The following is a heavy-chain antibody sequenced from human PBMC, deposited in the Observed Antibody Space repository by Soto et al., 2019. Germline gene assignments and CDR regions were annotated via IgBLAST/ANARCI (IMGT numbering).Heavy chain of an antibody. Sequence: GASVKVSCKASGYTFSGYYMHWVRQAPGQGLEWMGWINPTNGDTNYAQRSQGRVMMNRDTSITTTYMELSGLRSDDTATYYCARHIPGSGYGMDVWGQGTTV. CDR2: INPTNGDT. J-gene: IGHJ6*02. CDR3: ARHIPGSGYGMDV. V-gene: IGHV1-2*02. CDR1: GYTFSGYY. D-gene: IGHD2-21*01.